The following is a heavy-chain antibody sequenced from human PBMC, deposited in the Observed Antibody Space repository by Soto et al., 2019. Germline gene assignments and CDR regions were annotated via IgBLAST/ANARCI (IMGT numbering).Heavy chain of an antibody. CDR2: IYVTGAV. CDR3: ARLRIATNNYKWFDP. V-gene: IGHV4-31*02. D-gene: IGHD2-21*01. J-gene: IGHJ5*02. CDR1: GAALNSANYY. Sequence: SETLSLTWSVSGAALNSANYYWSWIRQVPGKGLEWIGHIYVTGAVDYNPSLRDRITISQDTSERQFSLNLRLVTAADTAVHYCARLRIATNNYKWFDPWGQGTLVTVSS.